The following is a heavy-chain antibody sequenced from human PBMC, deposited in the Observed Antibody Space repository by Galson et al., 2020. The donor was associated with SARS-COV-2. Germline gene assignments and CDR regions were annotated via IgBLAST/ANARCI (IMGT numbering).Heavy chain of an antibody. Sequence: HGESLKISCKGSGYSFTSYWISWVRKMPGKGLEWMGRIDPSDSCTNYSPSFQGHVTISADKSISTAYLQWSSLKASDTAMYYCARFNYPVAAIDYWGQGTLVTVSS. D-gene: IGHD6-19*01. CDR2: IDPSDSCT. CDR1: GYSFTSYW. J-gene: IGHJ4*02. V-gene: IGHV5-10-1*01. CDR3: ARFNYPVAAIDY.